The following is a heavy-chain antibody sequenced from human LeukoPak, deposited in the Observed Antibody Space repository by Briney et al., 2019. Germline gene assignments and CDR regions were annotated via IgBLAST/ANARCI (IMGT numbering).Heavy chain of an antibody. CDR1: GYTLTELS. CDR3: ARRGLGDAFDI. CDR2: FDPEDGET. D-gene: IGHD3-10*01. V-gene: IGHV1-24*01. J-gene: IGHJ3*02. Sequence: ASVKVSCKVSGYTLTELSMHWVRQAPGKGLEWMGGFDPEDGETIYAQKFQGRVTMTRDTSISTAYMELSRLRSDDTAVYYCARRGLGDAFDIWGQGTMVTVSS.